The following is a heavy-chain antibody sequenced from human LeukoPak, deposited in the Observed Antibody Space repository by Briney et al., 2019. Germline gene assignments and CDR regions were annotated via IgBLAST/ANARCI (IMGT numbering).Heavy chain of an antibody. J-gene: IGHJ6*03. CDR2: INSDGSST. V-gene: IGHV3-74*01. CDR3: ARDGPMGSGRGYYYYYMDV. D-gene: IGHD3-10*01. Sequence: GGSLRLSCAASGFTFSSYWMHWVRHAPGKGLVWVSRINSDGSSTSYADSVKGRFTISRDNAKNTLFLQMNSLRAEDTAVYYCARDGPMGSGRGYYYYYMDVWGKGTTVTISS. CDR1: GFTFSSYW.